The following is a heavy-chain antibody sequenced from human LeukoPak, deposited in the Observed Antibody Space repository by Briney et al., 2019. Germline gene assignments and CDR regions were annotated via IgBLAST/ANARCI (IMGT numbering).Heavy chain of an antibody. D-gene: IGHD5-18*01. V-gene: IGHV4-59*01. CDR3: ARVLPPGPYSYGYMDV. Sequence: SETLSLTCTVSGGSISSYYWGWIRQTPGKGLECIGYIYYSGSTNYNPSLKSRVTISVDTSKNQFSLKLSSVTAADTAVYYCARVLPPGPYSYGYMDVWGKGTTVTVSS. CDR2: IYYSGST. J-gene: IGHJ6*03. CDR1: GGSISSYY.